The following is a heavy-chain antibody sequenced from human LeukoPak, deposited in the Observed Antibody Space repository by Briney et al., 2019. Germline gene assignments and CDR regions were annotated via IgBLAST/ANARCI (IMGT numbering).Heavy chain of an antibody. CDR1: GFTFSSFW. CDR2: INSVGSST. CDR3: ARERTSGWDAFDF. V-gene: IGHV3-74*01. D-gene: IGHD6-19*01. J-gene: IGHJ4*02. Sequence: GGNLRLSCAASGFTFSSFWMHWVRQAPGKGLVWVSRINSVGSSTSYADSVKGRFTISRDNAKNTLYLQMNSLRAEDTAVYYCARERTSGWDAFDFWGQGSLVGVSS.